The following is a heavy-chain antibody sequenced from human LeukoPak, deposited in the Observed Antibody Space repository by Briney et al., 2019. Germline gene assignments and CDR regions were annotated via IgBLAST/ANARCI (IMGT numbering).Heavy chain of an antibody. CDR2: ISAYNGNT. D-gene: IGHD2-2*01. V-gene: IGHV1-18*04. Sequence: ASVKVSCKASGYTFTSYGISWVRQAPGQGLEWMGWISAYNGNTNYAQKLQGRVTITADESTSTAYMELSSLRSEDTAVYYCAREKVVVPAAPLHYPDRRYYYGMDVWGKGTTVTVSS. CDR1: GYTFTSYG. J-gene: IGHJ6*04. CDR3: AREKVVVPAAPLHYPDRRYYYGMDV.